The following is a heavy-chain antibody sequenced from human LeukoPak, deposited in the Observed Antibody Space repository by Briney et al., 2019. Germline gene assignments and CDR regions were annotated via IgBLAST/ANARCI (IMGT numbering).Heavy chain of an antibody. Sequence: PGGSLRLSCAASGFTFSSYAMHWVRQAPGKGLEWVAVISYDGSNKYYADSVRGRFTISRDNSKNTLYLQMNSLRAEDTAVYYCARESPPYGPPDYWGQGTLVTVSS. V-gene: IGHV3-30-3*01. D-gene: IGHD4-17*01. CDR1: GFTFSSYA. CDR3: ARESPPYGPPDY. J-gene: IGHJ4*02. CDR2: ISYDGSNK.